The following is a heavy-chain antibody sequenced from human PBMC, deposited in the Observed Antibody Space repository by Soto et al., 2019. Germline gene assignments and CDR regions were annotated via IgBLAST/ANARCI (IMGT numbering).Heavy chain of an antibody. Sequence: RLSCAASGFTFSSYGMHWVRQAPGKGLEWVAVIWYDGSNKYYADSVKGRFTISRDNSKNTLYLQMNSLRAEDTAVYYWARDEEMATITGCFDYWGQGTLVTVSS. CDR2: IWYDGSNK. CDR1: GFTFSSYG. CDR3: ARDEEMATITGCFDY. J-gene: IGHJ4*02. D-gene: IGHD5-12*01. V-gene: IGHV3-33*01.